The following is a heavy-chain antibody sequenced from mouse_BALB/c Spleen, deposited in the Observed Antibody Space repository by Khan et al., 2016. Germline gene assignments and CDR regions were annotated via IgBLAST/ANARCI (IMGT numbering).Heavy chain of an antibody. V-gene: IGHV3-2*02. CDR2: ISYSGST. D-gene: IGHD1-1*01. J-gene: IGHJ4*01. Sequence: EVQLQESGPGLVKPSQSLSLTCTVTGYSITSDYAWNWIRQFPENKLEWMGYISYSGSTSYNPSLKSRISITRDTSNNQFVLQLNSVTSEDTATYYCARSDYGSKDAMDYWGQGTSVTVSS. CDR1: GYSITSDYA. CDR3: ARSDYGSKDAMDY.